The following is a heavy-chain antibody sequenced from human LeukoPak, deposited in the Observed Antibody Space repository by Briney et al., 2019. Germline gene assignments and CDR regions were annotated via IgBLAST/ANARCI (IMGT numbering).Heavy chain of an antibody. CDR1: GFSLSTSGMC. CDR3: ARTAGGNSYYYYMDV. D-gene: IGHD4-23*01. J-gene: IGHJ6*03. Sequence: SGPALVKPTPTLTLTCSFSGFSLSTSGMCVSWIRQPPGKALEWLARIDWDDDKYYSTSLKTRLTISKDTSKNQVVLTMTNLDPVDTATYYCARTAGGNSYYYYMDVWGKGTTVTVSS. CDR2: IDWDDDK. V-gene: IGHV2-70*11.